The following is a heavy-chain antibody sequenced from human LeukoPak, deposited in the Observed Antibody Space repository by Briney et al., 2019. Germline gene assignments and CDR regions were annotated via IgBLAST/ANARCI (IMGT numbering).Heavy chain of an antibody. CDR2: INPNGGGT. CDR3: ARVETYYFTP. V-gene: IGHV1-2*06. J-gene: IGHJ5*02. CDR1: GYTFTNYY. Sequence: ASVKVSCKASGYTFTNYYMHWVRQAPGQGLEWMGRINPNGGGTNYAQKFQGRVTMTRDTSITTAYMELSRLRSDDTAVYYCARVETYYFTPWGQGNLVTVSS. D-gene: IGHD3-10*01.